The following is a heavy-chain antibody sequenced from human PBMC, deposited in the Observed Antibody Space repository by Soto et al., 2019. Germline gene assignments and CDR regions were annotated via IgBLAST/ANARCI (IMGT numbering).Heavy chain of an antibody. CDR1: GGTLSSYA. J-gene: IGHJ6*02. Sequence: GASVEVSCKASGGTLSSYAMRWVRQAPGQGLEWMGGIIPIFGTANYAQKFQGRVTITADESTSTAYMELSSLRSEDTAVYYCARVKSSGSYYYYGMDVWGQGTTVTVSS. V-gene: IGHV1-69*13. D-gene: IGHD1-26*01. CDR3: ARVKSSGSYYYYGMDV. CDR2: IIPIFGTA.